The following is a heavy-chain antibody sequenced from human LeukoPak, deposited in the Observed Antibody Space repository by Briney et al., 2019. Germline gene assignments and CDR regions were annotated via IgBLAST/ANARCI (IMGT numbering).Heavy chain of an antibody. V-gene: IGHV3-23*01. D-gene: IGHD2-15*01. CDR2: ISGSGGST. CDR3: AGGSLGSGTSSDCCPLDY. J-gene: IGHJ4*02. CDR1: GFTSSSYA. Sequence: GGSLRLSCAASGFTSSSYAMSWVRQAPGKGLEWVSAISGSGGSTYYADSVKGRFAVSRDNSKNTLYLQMNSLRADDTAVYYCAGGSLGSGTSSDCCPLDYWGQGTLVTVSS.